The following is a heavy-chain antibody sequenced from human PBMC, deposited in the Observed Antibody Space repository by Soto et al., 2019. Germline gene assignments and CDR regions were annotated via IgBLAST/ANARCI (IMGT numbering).Heavy chain of an antibody. CDR3: SRASSGSPDXDY. Sequence: GGSLRLSCAASGFTFSSYSMNWVRQAPGKGLEWVSSISSSSSYIYYADSVKGRLTISRDNAKNSLYLQMNSLRAEDTAVYYCSRASSGSPDXDYWGQGTLVTVSS. J-gene: IGHJ4*02. CDR1: GFTFSSYS. V-gene: IGHV3-21*01. D-gene: IGHD1-26*01. CDR2: ISSSSSYI.